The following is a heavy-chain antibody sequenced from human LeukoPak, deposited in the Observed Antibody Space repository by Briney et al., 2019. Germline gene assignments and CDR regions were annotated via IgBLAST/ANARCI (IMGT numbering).Heavy chain of an antibody. V-gene: IGHV1-2*02. J-gene: IGHJ4*02. CDR3: ARENPVGATYC. Sequence: EASVKVSCKASGYTFTGYYMHWVRQAPGQGLEWMGWINPNSGGTYYAQKFQGRVTMTRDTSISTAYMELSRLRSDDTAVYYCARENPVGATYCWGQGTLVTVSS. CDR2: INPNSGGT. D-gene: IGHD1-26*01. CDR1: GYTFTGYY.